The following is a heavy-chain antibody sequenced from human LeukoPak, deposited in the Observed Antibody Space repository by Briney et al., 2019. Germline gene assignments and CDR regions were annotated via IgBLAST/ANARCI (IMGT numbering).Heavy chain of an antibody. CDR3: ARHVWLQPFDY. CDR2: IYYSGST. J-gene: IGHJ4*02. Sequence: SETLSLTCSGSGCSMNSYYWSWIRQAPGKGLEWIGYIYYSGSTYYNHSLNSRVTISVDTSKNQFSLKLSSVTAADTAVYYCARHVWLQPFDYWGQGTLVTVSS. D-gene: IGHD3-9*01. V-gene: IGHV4-59*08. CDR1: GCSMNSYY.